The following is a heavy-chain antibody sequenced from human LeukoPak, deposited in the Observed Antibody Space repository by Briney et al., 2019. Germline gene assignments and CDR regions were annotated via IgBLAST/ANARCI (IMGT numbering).Heavy chain of an antibody. V-gene: IGHV1-8*01. J-gene: IGHJ4*02. CDR1: GYTFTSYD. CDR3: ARCVSLDSSSCVFDY. Sequence: ASVKVSCKASGYTFTSYDINGVRQAAGQGLEWMGWMNPKRGNTGYAQKFQGRVTMTRNTSISTAYMELSSLRSEDTAVYYCARCVSLDSSSCVFDYWGQGTLVTVSS. CDR2: MNPKRGNT. D-gene: IGHD6-13*01.